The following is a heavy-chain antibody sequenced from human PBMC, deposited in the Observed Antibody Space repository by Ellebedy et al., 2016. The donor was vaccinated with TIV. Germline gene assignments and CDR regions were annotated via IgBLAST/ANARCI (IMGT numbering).Heavy chain of an antibody. CDR1: GGTFSSYA. CDR3: ATVMDFGPGSSFDY. Sequence: SVKVSXXASGGTFSSYAISWVRQAPGHGLEWIGGNIPIFGTTDYAQKFQVRATITADESTSTLNIDRLRSEATALYYCATVMDFGPGSSFDYWGPGTLVTVSS. D-gene: IGHD3/OR15-3a*01. J-gene: IGHJ4*02. CDR2: NIPIFGTT. V-gene: IGHV1-69*13.